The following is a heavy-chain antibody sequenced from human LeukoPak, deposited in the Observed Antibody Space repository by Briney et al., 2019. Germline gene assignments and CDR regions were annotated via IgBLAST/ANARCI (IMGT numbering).Heavy chain of an antibody. V-gene: IGHV3-21*01. CDR1: GFTFSSYS. D-gene: IGHD1-14*01. CDR2: ISSSSSHI. J-gene: IGHJ4*02. CDR3: ARVYILDY. Sequence: PGGSLRLSCAASGFTFSSYSMNWVRQAPGKGLEWVSSISSSSSHIYYADSVKGRFTISRDNAKNSLYLQMNSLRAEDTAVYYCARVYILDYWGQGTLVTVSS.